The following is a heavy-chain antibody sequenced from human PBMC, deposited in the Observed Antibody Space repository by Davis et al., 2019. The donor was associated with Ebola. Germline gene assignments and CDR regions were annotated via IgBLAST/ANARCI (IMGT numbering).Heavy chain of an antibody. CDR2: IYHSGST. J-gene: IGHJ4*02. CDR1: GGSISSSNW. V-gene: IGHV4-4*02. CDR3: ARSPGHYYDSSGYYSLYYFDY. D-gene: IGHD3-22*01. Sequence: SETLSLTCAVSGGSISSSNWWSWVRLPPGKGLEWIGEIYHSGSTNYNPSLKSRVTISVDKSKNQFSLKLSSVTAADTAVYYCARSPGHYYDSSGYYSLYYFDYWGQGTLVTVSS.